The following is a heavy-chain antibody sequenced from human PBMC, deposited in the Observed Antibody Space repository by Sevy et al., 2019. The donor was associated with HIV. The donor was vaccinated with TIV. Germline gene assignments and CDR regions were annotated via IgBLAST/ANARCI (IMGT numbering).Heavy chain of an antibody. J-gene: IGHJ1*01. V-gene: IGHV1-69*13. CDR3: ARKDAETEYSRSTLSEYFQH. Sequence: ASVKVSCKASGGTFSSYAISWVRQAPGQGLEWMGGIIPIFGTANYAQKFQGRVTITADESTSTAYMELSSLRSEDTAVYYCARKDAETEYSRSTLSEYFQHCGQGTLVTVSS. CDR2: IIPIFGTA. CDR1: GGTFSSYA. D-gene: IGHD6-6*01.